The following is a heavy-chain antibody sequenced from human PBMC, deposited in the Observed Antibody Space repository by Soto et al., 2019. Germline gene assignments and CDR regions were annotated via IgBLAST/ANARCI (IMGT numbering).Heavy chain of an antibody. CDR2: ISFDGGYE. CDR3: ARDYYFDNSGYYYVDY. CDR1: GFTFSNYD. J-gene: IGHJ4*02. V-gene: IGHV3-30*04. Sequence: QVQLVEYGGGVVQPGRSLRLSCAASGFTFSNYDLHWVRQATGKGLEWVAIISFDGGYEYLADSVKGRFTISRDNSNNALYLHMNNLRPEDTAVYYCARDYYFDNSGYYYVDYWGLGTLVTVSS. D-gene: IGHD3-22*01.